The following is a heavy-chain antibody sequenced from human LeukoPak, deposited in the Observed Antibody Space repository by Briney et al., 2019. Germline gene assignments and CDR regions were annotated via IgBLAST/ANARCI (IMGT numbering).Heavy chain of an antibody. CDR3: VREDGDFGPFDY. CDR1: GFSFSAYT. CDR2: ISRDGGRT. D-gene: IGHD4-17*01. Sequence: GGSLRLSCVASGFSFSAYTMHWVRQAPGKGLEYVSSISRDGGRTYYGNSVKGRFTISRDNSENMLYLQMGSLRSEDMAVYYCVREDGDFGPFDYWGQGTLVTVSS. J-gene: IGHJ4*02. V-gene: IGHV3-64*01.